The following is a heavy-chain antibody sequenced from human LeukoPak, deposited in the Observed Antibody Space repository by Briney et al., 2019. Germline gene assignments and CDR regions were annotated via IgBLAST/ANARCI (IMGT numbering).Heavy chain of an antibody. V-gene: IGHV3-13*01. Sequence: GGSLRLSCAASGFTFRSYDMHWVRQATGKGLEWVSGIGTAGEIYYPGSVKGRFTISRDNSKNTLYLQMNSLRAEDTAVYYCAENLLWFGELYGYWGQGTLVTVSS. D-gene: IGHD3-10*01. J-gene: IGHJ4*02. CDR2: IGTAGEI. CDR1: GFTFRSYD. CDR3: AENLLWFGELYGY.